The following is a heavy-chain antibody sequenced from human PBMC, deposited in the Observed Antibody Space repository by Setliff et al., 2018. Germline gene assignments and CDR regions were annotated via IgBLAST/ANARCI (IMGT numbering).Heavy chain of an antibody. Sequence: PGGSLRLSCAASGFPFSGSWMAWVRQAPGQGLEWVADIREDGSGNFYADSVRGRFTISRDNARNSLFLQMNSLGVDDTAVYYCARDPEGGEFDIWGQGTLVTVSS. J-gene: IGHJ3*02. D-gene: IGHD2-21*01. CDR1: GFPFSGSW. V-gene: IGHV3-7*01. CDR3: ARDPEGGEFDI. CDR2: IREDGSGN.